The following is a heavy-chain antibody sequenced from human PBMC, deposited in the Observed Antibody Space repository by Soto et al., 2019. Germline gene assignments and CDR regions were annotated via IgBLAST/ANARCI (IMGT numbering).Heavy chain of an antibody. CDR3: ARGPAAISPLYYYYYGMDV. CDR1: GGSISSSSYY. V-gene: IGHV4-39*01. CDR2: IYYSGST. Sequence: NPSETLSLTCTVSGGSISSSSYYWGWIRQPPXKGLEWIGSIYYSGSTYYNPSLKSRVTISVDTSKNQFSLKLSSVTAADTAVYYCARGPAAISPLYYYYYGMDVWGQGTTVTVSS. D-gene: IGHD2-2*01. J-gene: IGHJ6*02.